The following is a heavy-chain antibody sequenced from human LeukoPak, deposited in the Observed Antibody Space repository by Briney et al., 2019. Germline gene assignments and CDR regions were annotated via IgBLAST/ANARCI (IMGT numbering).Heavy chain of an antibody. Sequence: GASVKVSCKASGYTFTGYYIHWVRQAPGQGLEWMGWINPNSGGTNYAQKFQGRVTMTRDTSISTAYMELSRLRSDDTAVYYCARDPPDIVVVPAAAQGDYWGQGTLVTVSS. CDR2: INPNSGGT. V-gene: IGHV1-2*02. D-gene: IGHD2-2*01. CDR1: GYTFTGYY. J-gene: IGHJ4*02. CDR3: ARDPPDIVVVPAAAQGDY.